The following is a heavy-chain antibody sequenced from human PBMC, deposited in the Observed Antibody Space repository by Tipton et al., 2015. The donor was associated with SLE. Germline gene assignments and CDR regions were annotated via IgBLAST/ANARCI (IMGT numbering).Heavy chain of an antibody. CDR3: ARVVVEGGPYYYRYGMDV. D-gene: IGHD3-22*01. Sequence: LRLSCTVSGGSISSASYYWRWVRQPAGKGLECIGHAYSSGTTNYNPSLKSRVTISIDTSKNQFFLKLDSVTAADSAVYYCARVVVEGGPYYYRYGMDVWGQGTTVTVSS. J-gene: IGHJ6*02. CDR2: AYSSGTT. V-gene: IGHV4-61*09. CDR1: GGSISSASYY.